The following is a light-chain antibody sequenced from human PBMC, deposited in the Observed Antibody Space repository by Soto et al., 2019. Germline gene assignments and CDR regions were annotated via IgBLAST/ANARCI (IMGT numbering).Light chain of an antibody. CDR1: SSDVGGYNY. CDR3: SSYTSRSTLV. J-gene: IGLJ1*01. Sequence: QSVLTQPASVSGSPGQSITISCTGTSSDVGGYNYVSWYQQHPGKAPKLMIYEVSNRPSGVSNRFSGSKSGNTASLTISGLQPEDQADHSRSSYTSRSTLVFGTGTKVTVL. CDR2: EVS. V-gene: IGLV2-14*01.